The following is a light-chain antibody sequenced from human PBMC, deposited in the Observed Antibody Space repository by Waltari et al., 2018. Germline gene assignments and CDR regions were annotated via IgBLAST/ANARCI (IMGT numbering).Light chain of an antibody. Sequence: QSVLTQPPSASGTPGQRVTISRSGGSPQIRSNVVNWYQQFPGTAPKLLNYTNNRRPPGVPDRFSGSKSSTSASLAISGLQSEDEADYYCAAWDHSLNGPVFGGGTKLTVL. J-gene: IGLJ2*01. V-gene: IGLV1-44*01. CDR1: SPQIRSNV. CDR2: TNN. CDR3: AAWDHSLNGPV.